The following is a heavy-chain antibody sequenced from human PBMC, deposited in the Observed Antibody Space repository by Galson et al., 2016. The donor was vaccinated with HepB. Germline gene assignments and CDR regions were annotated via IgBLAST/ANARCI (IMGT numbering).Heavy chain of an antibody. V-gene: IGHV3-7*03. CDR1: GLKFSTYW. CDR2: INPDGNEK. Sequence: SLRLSCAVSGLKFSTYWMPWVHQAPGKGLEWVATINPDGNEKAYVDSVKGRFTMSRDNAKASLHLQMNSLRAEDTGVYYCVTSQGYWGQGTLVTVSS. J-gene: IGHJ4*02. CDR3: VTSQGY.